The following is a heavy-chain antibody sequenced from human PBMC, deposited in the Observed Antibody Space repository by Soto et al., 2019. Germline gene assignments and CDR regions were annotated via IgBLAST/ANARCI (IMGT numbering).Heavy chain of an antibody. V-gene: IGHV3-33*01. CDR2: IWYDGSNK. Sequence: GGSLRLSCAASGFTFSSYGMNWVRQAPGKGLEWVAVIWYDGSNKYYADSVKGRFTISRDNSKNTLYLQMNSLRAEDTAVYYCAIDKINGFSPRYYYYYYGMDVWGQGTTVTVSS. D-gene: IGHD2-8*01. CDR1: GFTFSSYG. CDR3: AIDKINGFSPRYYYYYYGMDV. J-gene: IGHJ6*02.